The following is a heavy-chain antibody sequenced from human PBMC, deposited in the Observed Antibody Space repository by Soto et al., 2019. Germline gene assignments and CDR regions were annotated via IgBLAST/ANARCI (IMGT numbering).Heavy chain of an antibody. CDR2: INSDGSST. D-gene: IGHD3-3*01. CDR1: GFTFSSYW. CDR3: ARSSVFMTSEWREGTFHLDY. J-gene: IGHJ4*02. V-gene: IGHV3-74*01. Sequence: GGSLRLSCAASGFTFSSYWMHWVRQAPGKGLVWVSRINSDGSSTSYADSVKGRFTISRDNAKNTLYLQMNSLRAEDTAVYYCARSSVFMTSEWREGTFHLDYWGQGTLVTVSS.